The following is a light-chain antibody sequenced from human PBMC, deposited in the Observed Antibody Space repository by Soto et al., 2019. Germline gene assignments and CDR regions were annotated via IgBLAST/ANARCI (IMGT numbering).Light chain of an antibody. CDR3: QQYDHSPRT. J-gene: IGKJ1*01. CDR2: GVS. V-gene: IGKV3-20*01. Sequence: IVLTQSPGTLSLSPGERATLSCRASQALKRSFLAWYQHKPGQSPRLLISGVSSRAAGVPDRFSGSGSGTEFTLTISRLEPQDSAVYFCQQYDHSPRTFGQGTKVEI. CDR1: QALKRSF.